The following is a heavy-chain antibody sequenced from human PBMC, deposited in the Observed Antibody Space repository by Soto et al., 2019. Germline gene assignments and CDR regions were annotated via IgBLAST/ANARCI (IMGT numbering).Heavy chain of an antibody. Sequence: PGGSLRLSCAASGFTFSTYAMQWVRQAPGKGLEWVAVISYDGSNKYYADSVKSRFTISRDNSKNTLYLQMNSLRAEDTAVYYCARDRPSPYCSSTSCSSYFDDWGQGTLVTVSS. V-gene: IGHV3-30-3*01. CDR2: ISYDGSNK. CDR3: ARDRPSPYCSSTSCSSYFDD. CDR1: GFTFSTYA. D-gene: IGHD2-2*01. J-gene: IGHJ4*02.